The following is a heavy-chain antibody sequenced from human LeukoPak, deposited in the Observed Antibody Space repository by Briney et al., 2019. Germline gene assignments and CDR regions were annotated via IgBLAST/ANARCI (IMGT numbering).Heavy chain of an antibody. D-gene: IGHD5-12*01. CDR2: ISGSGGST. V-gene: IGHV3-23*01. CDR3: AERPNHIVATGWFDP. CDR1: GFTFSSYA. J-gene: IGHJ5*02. Sequence: PGGSLRLSCAASGFTFSSYAMSWVRQAPGKGLEWVSAISGSGGSTYYADSVKGRFTISRDNSKNTLYLQMNSLRAEDTAVYYCAERPNHIVATGWFDPWGQGTLVTVSS.